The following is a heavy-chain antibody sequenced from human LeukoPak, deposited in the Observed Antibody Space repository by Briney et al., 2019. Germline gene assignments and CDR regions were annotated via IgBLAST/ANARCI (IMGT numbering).Heavy chain of an antibody. D-gene: IGHD1-26*01. Sequence: GGSLRLSCAASGFTFSSYGMHWVRQAPGKGLEWVAVISYDGSDKYYADSVKGRFTISRDNSKNTLYLQMNSVRSEDTALYYCAKPSGSGVDYWGQGTRVTVSS. CDR3: AKPSGSGVDY. J-gene: IGHJ4*01. CDR1: GFTFSSYG. CDR2: ISYDGSDK. V-gene: IGHV3-30*18.